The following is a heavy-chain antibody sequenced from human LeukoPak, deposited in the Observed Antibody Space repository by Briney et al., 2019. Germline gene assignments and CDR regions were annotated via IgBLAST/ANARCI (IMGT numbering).Heavy chain of an antibody. V-gene: IGHV3-9*01. CDR2: ISWNSGSI. CDR1: GFTFDDYA. CDR3: AKGYYYDSSGHDAFDI. J-gene: IGHJ3*02. Sequence: GGSLRLSCAASGFTFDDYAMHWVRQAPGKGLEWVSGISWNSGSIGYADSVKGRFTISRDNAKNSLYLQMNSLRAEDTALYYCAKGYYYDSSGHDAFDIWGQGTMVTVSS. D-gene: IGHD3-22*01.